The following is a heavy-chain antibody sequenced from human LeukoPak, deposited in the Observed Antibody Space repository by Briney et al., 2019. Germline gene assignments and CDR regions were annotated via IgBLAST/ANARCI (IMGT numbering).Heavy chain of an antibody. CDR2: ISSSSSYI. J-gene: IGHJ5*02. CDR1: GFTFSSYS. D-gene: IGHD3-9*01. V-gene: IGHV3-21*01. CDR3: AREYGEGTIFTP. Sequence: PGGSLRLSCAASGFTFSSYSMNWVRQAPGKGLEWVSSISSSSSYIYYADSVKGRFTISRDNAKNSLYLQMNSLRAEDTAVYYCAREYGEGTIFTPWGQGTLVTVSS.